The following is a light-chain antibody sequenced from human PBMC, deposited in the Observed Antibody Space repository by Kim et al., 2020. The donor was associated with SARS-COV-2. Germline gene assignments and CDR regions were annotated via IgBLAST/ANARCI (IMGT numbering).Light chain of an antibody. Sequence: SASVGDRVTITCRASQSISSWLAWYQQKPGKAPNLLIYKASTLESGVPSRFSGGGSGTEFTLTISSLQPDDFATYYCQQYNTYPYSFGQGTKLEIK. CDR2: KAS. J-gene: IGKJ2*01. CDR3: QQYNTYPYS. CDR1: QSISSW. V-gene: IGKV1-5*03.